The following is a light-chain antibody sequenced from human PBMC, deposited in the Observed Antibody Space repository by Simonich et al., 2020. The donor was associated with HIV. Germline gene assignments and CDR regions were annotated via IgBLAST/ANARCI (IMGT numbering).Light chain of an antibody. V-gene: IGKV4-1*01. Sequence: DIVMTQSPNFLAVSLVERATINCKSGQSVLYNSNNKNYLAWYQQRPGQPPKLLIYWASTRESGVPDRFSGSGSGTDFTLTISSLQAEDVAVYYCQQYYGTPYTFGPGTKVNIK. J-gene: IGKJ3*01. CDR3: QQYYGTPYT. CDR1: QSVLYNSNNKNY. CDR2: WAS.